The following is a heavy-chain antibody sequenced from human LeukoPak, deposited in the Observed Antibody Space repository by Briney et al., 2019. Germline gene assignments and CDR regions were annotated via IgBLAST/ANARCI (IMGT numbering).Heavy chain of an antibody. D-gene: IGHD2/OR15-2a*01. CDR2: IYHSGST. J-gene: IGHJ3*02. V-gene: IGHV4-38-2*01. Sequence: PSETLSLTCAVSGYSISSGYYWGWIRQPPGKGLEWIGSIYHSGSTYYNPSLKSRVTIPVDTSKNQFSLKLSSVTAADTAVYYCARLHSIAISGAFDIWGQGTMVTVSS. CDR1: GYSISSGYY. CDR3: ARLHSIAISGAFDI.